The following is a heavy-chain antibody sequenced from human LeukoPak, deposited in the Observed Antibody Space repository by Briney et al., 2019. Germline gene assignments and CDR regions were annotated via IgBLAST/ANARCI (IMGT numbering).Heavy chain of an antibody. D-gene: IGHD3-10*01. V-gene: IGHV1-18*01. CDR3: ARVIGYYGSGSYYKAPGYGMDV. J-gene: IGHJ6*02. Sequence: ASVKVSCKASGYTFTSYGISWVRQAPGQGLEWMGWIGAYNGNTNYAQKLQGRVTMTTDTSTSTAYMELRSLRSDDTAVYYCARVIGYYGSGSYYKAPGYGMDVWGQGTTVTVSS. CDR1: GYTFTSYG. CDR2: IGAYNGNT.